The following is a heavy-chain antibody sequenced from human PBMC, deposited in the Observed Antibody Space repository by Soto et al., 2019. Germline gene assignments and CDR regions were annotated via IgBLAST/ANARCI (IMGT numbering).Heavy chain of an antibody. Sequence: ASVKVSCKASGYTSTSCGMSWVRQAPGQGLEWMGWISAYNGNTNYAQKLQGRVTMTTDTSTSTAYMELRSLRSDDTAVYYCARERGYSYGHVIYYYYGMDVWGQGTTVTVSS. CDR3: ARERGYSYGHVIYYYYGMDV. V-gene: IGHV1-18*01. D-gene: IGHD5-18*01. CDR1: GYTSTSCG. J-gene: IGHJ6*02. CDR2: ISAYNGNT.